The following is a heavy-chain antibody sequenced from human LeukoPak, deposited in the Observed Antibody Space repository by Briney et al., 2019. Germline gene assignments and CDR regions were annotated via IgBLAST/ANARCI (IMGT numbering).Heavy chain of an antibody. CDR2: IYTSGST. J-gene: IGHJ5*02. Sequence: PSETLSLTCTVSGGSISSGSYYWSWIRQPAGKGLEWIGRIYTSGSTTYNPSLKSRVTISADTSKNQFSLKLSSVTAADTAVYYCAREGYYYDSSDYPPGGFDPWGQGTLVTVSS. CDR1: GGSISSGSYY. D-gene: IGHD3-22*01. V-gene: IGHV4-61*02. CDR3: AREGYYYDSSDYPPGGFDP.